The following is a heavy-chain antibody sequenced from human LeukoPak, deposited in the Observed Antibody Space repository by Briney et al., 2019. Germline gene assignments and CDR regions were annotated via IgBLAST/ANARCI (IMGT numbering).Heavy chain of an antibody. J-gene: IGHJ5*02. Sequence: ASVKVSCKASGYTFTGYYMHWVRQAPGQGLEWMGWINPNSGGTNYAQKFQGRVTMTRDTSISTAYMELSRLRSDDTAVCYCARERGYCSSTSCYTSVWFDPWGQGTLVTVSS. V-gene: IGHV1-2*02. CDR2: INPNSGGT. D-gene: IGHD2-2*02. CDR3: ARERGYCSSTSCYTSVWFDP. CDR1: GYTFTGYY.